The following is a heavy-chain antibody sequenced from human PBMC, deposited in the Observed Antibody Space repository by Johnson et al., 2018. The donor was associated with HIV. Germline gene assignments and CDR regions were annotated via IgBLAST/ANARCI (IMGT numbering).Heavy chain of an antibody. D-gene: IGHD3-22*01. CDR3: ARDTCYYDLSGYRRRPRAFVM. Sequence: VQLVESGGDVVRPGGSLRLSCAASGFTFDDYDMTWVRQPPGKGLEWVSGINWNGGSTGYAESVKGRLTISRTNAKKSLFLEMNSLRAEVTAFYYCARDTCYYDLSGYRRRPRAFVMWGQGTMVTVAS. CDR1: GFTFDDYD. J-gene: IGHJ3*02. V-gene: IGHV3-20*04. CDR2: INWNGGST.